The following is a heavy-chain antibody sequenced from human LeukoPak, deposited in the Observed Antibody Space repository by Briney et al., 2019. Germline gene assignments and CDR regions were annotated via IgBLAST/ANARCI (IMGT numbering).Heavy chain of an antibody. J-gene: IGHJ4*02. CDR3: AIYDSSGYSSSSGY. CDR1: GGSISSYY. Sequence: SETLSLTCTVSGGSISSYYWSWIRQPPGKGLEWIGYIYYSGSTNYNPSLKSRVTISVDTSKNQFSLKLSSVTAADTAVYYCAIYDSSGYSSSSGYWGQGTLVTVSS. CDR2: IYYSGST. V-gene: IGHV4-59*01. D-gene: IGHD3-22*01.